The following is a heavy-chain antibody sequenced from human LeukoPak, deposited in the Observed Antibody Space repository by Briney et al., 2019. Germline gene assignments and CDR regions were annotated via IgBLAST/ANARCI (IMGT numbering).Heavy chain of an antibody. CDR3: AKSEEDAWSDAFDI. V-gene: IGHV3-30*18. D-gene: IGHD2-15*01. CDR1: GFTFSSYG. CDR2: ISYDAINK. J-gene: IGHJ3*02. Sequence: GGSLRLSCAASGFTFSSYGMHWVRQAPGKGLEWVAVISYDAINKYYADSVKGRFTISRENSKNTLSLQMYSLRTEDTAMYYCAKSEEDAWSDAFDIWGQGTMVTVSS.